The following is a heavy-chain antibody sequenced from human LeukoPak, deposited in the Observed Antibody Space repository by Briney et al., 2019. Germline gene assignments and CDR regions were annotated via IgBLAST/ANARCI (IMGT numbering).Heavy chain of an antibody. CDR3: AKDLRHAFDI. V-gene: IGHV1-69*05. Sequence: SVKVSCKASGGTFSSYAISWVRQAPGQGLEWMGGIIPIFGTANYAQKFQGRVTITTDESTSTAYMELSSLRSEDTAVYYCAKDLRHAFDIWGQGTMVTVSS. CDR1: GGTFSSYA. CDR2: IIPIFGTA. J-gene: IGHJ3*02.